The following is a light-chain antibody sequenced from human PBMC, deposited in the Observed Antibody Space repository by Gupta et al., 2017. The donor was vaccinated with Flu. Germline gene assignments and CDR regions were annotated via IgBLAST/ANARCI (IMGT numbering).Light chain of an antibody. CDR2: DAS. V-gene: IGKV3-11*01. CDR1: QSVSSY. CDR3: QQRSNWYS. Sequence: EIVLTQSPATLSLSPGERATRSCRASQSVSSYLGWYQQKPGQAPRLLIYDASNSADGIPDRFSGSGSGTDFTLTSSSREHEDFAVYYWQQRSNWYSFGQGTKMEIK. J-gene: IGKJ2*03.